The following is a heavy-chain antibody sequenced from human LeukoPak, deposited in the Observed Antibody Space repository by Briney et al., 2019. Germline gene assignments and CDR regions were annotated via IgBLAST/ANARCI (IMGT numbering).Heavy chain of an antibody. Sequence: ASVKVSCKASGYTFTSYDINWVRQATGQGLEWMGWMNPNSGNTGYAQKFQGRVTMTRNTSISTAYMELSSLRSEDTAVYYCARAHHDYSNSYGFLRAYYYYGMDVWGQGTTVTVSS. J-gene: IGHJ6*02. D-gene: IGHD4-11*01. CDR2: MNPNSGNT. CDR3: ARAHHDYSNSYGFLRAYYYYGMDV. CDR1: GYTFTSYD. V-gene: IGHV1-8*01.